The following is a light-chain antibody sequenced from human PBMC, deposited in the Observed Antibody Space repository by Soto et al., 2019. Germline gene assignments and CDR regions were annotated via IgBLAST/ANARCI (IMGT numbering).Light chain of an antibody. CDR2: DAS. J-gene: IGKJ1*01. Sequence: EIVLTQSPGTLSLSPGERATLSCRASQSISNYLAWYQHKPGQAPRLLISDASERASGVPARFSGSGSGTEFTLTISSLQSEDFAVYYCQQYNNWWTFGQGTKVDIK. V-gene: IGKV3-11*01. CDR3: QQYNNWWT. CDR1: QSISNY.